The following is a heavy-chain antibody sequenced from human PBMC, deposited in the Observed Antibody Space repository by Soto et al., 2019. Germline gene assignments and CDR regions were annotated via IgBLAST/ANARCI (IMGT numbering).Heavy chain of an antibody. CDR2: IIPIFGTA. CDR1: GGTFSSYA. D-gene: IGHD1-26*01. V-gene: IGHV1-69*13. CDR3: ARQSVRWLLHGGMDV. Sequence: SVKVSCKASGGTFSSYAISWVRQAPGQGLEWMGCIIPIFGTANYAQKFQGRVTITADESTSTAYMELRSLRSDDTAVYYCARQSVRWLLHGGMDVWGQGTTVTVSS. J-gene: IGHJ6*02.